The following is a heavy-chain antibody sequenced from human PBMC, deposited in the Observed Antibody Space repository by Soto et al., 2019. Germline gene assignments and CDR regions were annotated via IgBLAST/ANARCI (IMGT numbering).Heavy chain of an antibody. CDR1: GFTFSSYA. Sequence: EVQLLESGGGLVQPGGSLRLSCAASGFTFSSYAMSWVRQAPGKGLEWVSAISGSGFSTYYADSVKGRFTVSRDTSKNTLFLQMNRLRAEDTAVYYCAKDPGDYPSDDFDYWGQGTLVTVSS. CDR3: AKDPGDYPSDDFDY. CDR2: ISGSGFST. D-gene: IGHD4-17*01. J-gene: IGHJ4*02. V-gene: IGHV3-23*01.